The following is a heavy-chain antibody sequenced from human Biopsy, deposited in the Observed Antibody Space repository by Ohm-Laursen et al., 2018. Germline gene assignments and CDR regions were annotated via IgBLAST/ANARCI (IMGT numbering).Heavy chain of an antibody. Sequence: RSLRLSCAASGFTFSVYAMHWVRQAPGKGLEWVSIIWYDGSNKYYADSVKGRFTISRDNSKNTVFLQMSSLRAEDTGVYYCARDPVVGSKADGMDVWGQGTTVTVSS. CDR3: ARDPVVGSKADGMDV. J-gene: IGHJ6*02. CDR2: IWYDGSNK. CDR1: GFTFSVYA. D-gene: IGHD1-26*01. V-gene: IGHV3-33*01.